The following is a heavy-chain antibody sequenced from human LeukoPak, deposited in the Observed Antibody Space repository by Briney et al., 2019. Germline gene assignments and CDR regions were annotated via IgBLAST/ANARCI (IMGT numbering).Heavy chain of an antibody. CDR1: GGSISSYY. CDR3: ARHRTYYDSSGFYHYFDF. V-gene: IGHV4-59*08. D-gene: IGHD3-22*01. J-gene: IGHJ4*02. Sequence: SETLSLTCTVSGGSISSYYWSWIRQPPGKGLEWIGYIYYSGTAQYNPSLKSRVTISVDTSKNQLSLKLSSVTAADTAVYYCARHRTYYDSSGFYHYFDFWGQGTLVTVSS. CDR2: IYYSGTA.